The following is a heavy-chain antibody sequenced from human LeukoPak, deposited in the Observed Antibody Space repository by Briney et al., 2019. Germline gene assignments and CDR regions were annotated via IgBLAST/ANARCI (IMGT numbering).Heavy chain of an antibody. D-gene: IGHD3-10*01. CDR3: ARMNMVRGVMGAFDI. CDR1: GGSISSYY. Sequence: PSETLSLTCTVSGGSISSYYLSWLRQPPGKGLEWIGYIYYSGSTNYNPSLKSRVTISVDTSKNQFSLKLSSVTAADTAVYYCARMNMVRGVMGAFDIWGQGTMVTVSS. CDR2: IYYSGST. J-gene: IGHJ3*02. V-gene: IGHV4-59*01.